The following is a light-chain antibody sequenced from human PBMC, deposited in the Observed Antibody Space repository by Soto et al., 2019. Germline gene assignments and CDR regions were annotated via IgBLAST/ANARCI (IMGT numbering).Light chain of an antibody. J-gene: IGLJ1*01. Sequence: QSALTQPASVSASPGQSITLSCTGSSSDVGGSDHVSWYQQHPGKAPKLMIYDVTNRPSGVSNRFSGSKSGNTASLTISGLQAEDEADYYCSSYTTTRTYVFGTGTQLTVL. V-gene: IGLV2-14*03. CDR1: SSDVGGSDH. CDR2: DVT. CDR3: SSYTTTRTYV.